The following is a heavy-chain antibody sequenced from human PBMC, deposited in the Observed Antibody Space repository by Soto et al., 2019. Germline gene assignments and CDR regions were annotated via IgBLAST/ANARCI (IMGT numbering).Heavy chain of an antibody. Sequence: ASVKVSCKASGYTFTSYAMHWVRQAPGQRLEWMGWINAGNGNTKYSQKFQGRVTITRDTSATTAYMELSSLRAEDTAVYYCARCIVVAGMVDYWGRGTLVTVSS. D-gene: IGHD6-19*01. CDR1: GYTFTSYA. J-gene: IGHJ4*02. CDR3: ARCIVVAGMVDY. V-gene: IGHV1-3*01. CDR2: INAGNGNT.